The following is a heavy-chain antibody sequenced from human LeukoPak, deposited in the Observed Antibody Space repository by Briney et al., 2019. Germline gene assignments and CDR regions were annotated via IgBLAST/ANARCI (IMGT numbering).Heavy chain of an antibody. V-gene: IGHV4-59*08. CDR2: IYYSGNT. CDR3: ARHVPLSPHGFDY. D-gene: IGHD4-17*01. Sequence: SETLSLTCTVSGAPISSYYWSWIRQPPGKGLEWIGYIYYSGNTNYNPSLRSRVTISVDTSKNQFSLKLISLTAADTAVYYCARHVPLSPHGFDYWGQGILFTVSS. J-gene: IGHJ4*02. CDR1: GAPISSYY.